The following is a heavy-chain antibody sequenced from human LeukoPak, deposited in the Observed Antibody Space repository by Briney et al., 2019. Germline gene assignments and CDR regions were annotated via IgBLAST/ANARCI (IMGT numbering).Heavy chain of an antibody. CDR3: ARRHLEGCNAYGLFDY. Sequence: KASETLSLTCAVSGGSISGSNWWSWVRQYPGKGLEWIGEIYHSGSTNYNPSLKSRITISVDKSRNLFSLKLSSVTAADAGVYHCARRHLEGCNAYGLFDYWGQGTLVTVSS. J-gene: IGHJ4*02. CDR2: IYHSGST. D-gene: IGHD5-12*01. CDR1: GGSISGSNW. V-gene: IGHV4-4*02.